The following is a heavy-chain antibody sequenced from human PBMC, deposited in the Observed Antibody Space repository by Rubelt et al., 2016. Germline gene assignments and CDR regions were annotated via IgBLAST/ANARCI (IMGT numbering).Heavy chain of an antibody. Sequence: QLQLQESGPGLVKPSETLSLTCTVSGGSISSSSYYWGWIRQPPGKGLEWIGYIYYTGSTNYNPSLESRVTISVDRSMNQFARKLSSVTAADTAVYYCARRDGAFDIWGQGTMVTVSS. J-gene: IGHJ3*02. CDR1: GGSISSSSYY. CDR2: IYYTGST. CDR3: ARRDGAFDI. D-gene: IGHD5-24*01. V-gene: IGHV4-61*05.